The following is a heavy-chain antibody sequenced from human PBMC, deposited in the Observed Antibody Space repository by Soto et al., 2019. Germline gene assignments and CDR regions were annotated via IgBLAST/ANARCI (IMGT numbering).Heavy chain of an antibody. CDR2: ISYDGTNK. CDR3: AKVLPATGIEGGGDAFDI. J-gene: IGHJ3*02. Sequence: PGGSLRLSCAASGFTFRSFGMHWIRQAPGKGLEWVALISYDGTNKYYADSVRGRFTISRDNSKNTLYLEMNTLRVEDTAVYYCAKVLPATGIEGGGDAFDIWGQGTTVTVS. D-gene: IGHD1-26*01. V-gene: IGHV3-30*18. CDR1: GFTFRSFG.